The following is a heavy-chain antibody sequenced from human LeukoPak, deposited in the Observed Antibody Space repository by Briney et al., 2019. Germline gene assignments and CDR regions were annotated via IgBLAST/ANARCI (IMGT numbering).Heavy chain of an antibody. D-gene: IGHD1-1*01. J-gene: IGHJ4*02. CDR1: GNSLNNYH. V-gene: IGHV1-46*02. Sequence: GASVKVSCKASGNSLNNYHMHWVRQAPGQGLEWLGTIRPGGDGSSYAQKFQGRVTMTRDMSTSTVYMELSSLTSDDTAVYYCGRDPTYRNYFDSWGQGTLVTVSS. CDR3: GRDPTYRNYFDS. CDR2: IRPGGDGS.